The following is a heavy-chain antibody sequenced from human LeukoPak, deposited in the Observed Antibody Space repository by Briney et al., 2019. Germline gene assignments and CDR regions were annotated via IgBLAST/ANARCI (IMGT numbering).Heavy chain of an antibody. CDR3: ARAPPPLRFLEWLSPMDV. D-gene: IGHD3-3*01. V-gene: IGHV4-31*03. CDR2: IYYSGST. J-gene: IGHJ6*02. Sequence: SQTLSLTCTVSGGSISSGGYYWSWIRHHPGKGLEWIGYIYYSGSTYYNPSLKSRVTISVDTSKNQFSLKLSSVTAADTAVYYCARAPPPLRFLEWLSPMDVWGQGTTVTVSS. CDR1: GGSISSGGYY.